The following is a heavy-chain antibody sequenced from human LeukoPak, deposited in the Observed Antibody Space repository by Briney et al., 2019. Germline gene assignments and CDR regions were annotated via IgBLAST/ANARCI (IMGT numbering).Heavy chain of an antibody. J-gene: IGHJ5*02. CDR1: GGSISSSSYY. CDR3: ARHVHGSYDGWFDP. Sequence: SETLSLTCTVSGGSISSSSYYWGWIRQPPGKGLEWIGSIYYSGSTYYNPSLKSRVTISVDTSKNQFSLKLSSVTAADTAVYYCARHVHGSYDGWFDPWGQGTLVTVSS. D-gene: IGHD2-15*01. CDR2: IYYSGST. V-gene: IGHV4-39*01.